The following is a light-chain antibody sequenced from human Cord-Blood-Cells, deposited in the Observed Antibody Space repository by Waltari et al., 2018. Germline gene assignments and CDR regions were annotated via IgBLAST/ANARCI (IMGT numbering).Light chain of an antibody. Sequence: EIVLTQSPGTLSLSPGERATLPCRASQSVSSSYLVWYQQKPGQAPRLLIYGASSRATGIPDRFSGSGSGTDFTLTISRLEPEDFAVYYCQQYGSSITFGQGTRLEIK. CDR3: QQYGSSIT. J-gene: IGKJ5*01. CDR1: QSVSSSY. V-gene: IGKV3-20*01. CDR2: GAS.